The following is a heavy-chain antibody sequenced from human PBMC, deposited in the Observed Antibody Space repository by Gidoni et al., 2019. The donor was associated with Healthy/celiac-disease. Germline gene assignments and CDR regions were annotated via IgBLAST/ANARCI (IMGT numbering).Heavy chain of an antibody. CDR1: GGTFSSYT. D-gene: IGHD3-22*01. V-gene: IGHV1-69*08. CDR3: ARESVGHYYDSSGYYYGLDY. Sequence: QVQLVQSGAEVKKPGSSVKVSCKASGGTFSSYTISWVRQAPGQGLEWMGRIIPILGIANYAQKFQVRVTITADKSTSTAYMELSSLRSEDTAVYYCARESVGHYYDSSGYYYGLDYWGQGTLVTVSS. CDR2: IIPILGIA. J-gene: IGHJ4*02.